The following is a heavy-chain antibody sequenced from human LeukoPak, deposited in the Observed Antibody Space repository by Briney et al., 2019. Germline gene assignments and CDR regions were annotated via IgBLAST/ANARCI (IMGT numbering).Heavy chain of an antibody. CDR2: ISYDGSNK. D-gene: IGHD6-19*01. CDR1: GFTFSSYG. CDR3: AKDYASRGIAVAPGI. Sequence: GGSLRLSCAASGFTFSSYGMHWVRQALGKGLEWVAVISYDGSNKYYADSVKGRFTISRDNSKNTLYLQMNSLRAEDTAVYYCAKDYASRGIAVAPGIRGQGTMVTVSS. V-gene: IGHV3-30*18. J-gene: IGHJ3*02.